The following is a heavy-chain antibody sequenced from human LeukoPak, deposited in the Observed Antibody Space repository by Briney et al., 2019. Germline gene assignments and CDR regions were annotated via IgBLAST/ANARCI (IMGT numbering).Heavy chain of an antibody. CDR2: ISSSSSTI. J-gene: IGHJ6*03. CDR3: ARDRKIAAAGTFLDYYYYMDV. CDR1: GFTFSSYS. V-gene: IGHV3-48*01. D-gene: IGHD6-13*01. Sequence: GGSLRLSCAASGFTFSSYSMNWVRQAPGKGLEWVSYISSSSSTIYYADSVKGRFTISRDNAKNSLYLQMNSLRSEDTAVYYCARDRKIAAAGTFLDYYYYMDVWGKGTTVTISS.